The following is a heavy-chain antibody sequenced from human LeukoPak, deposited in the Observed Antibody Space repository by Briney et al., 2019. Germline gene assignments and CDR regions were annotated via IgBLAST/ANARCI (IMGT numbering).Heavy chain of an antibody. V-gene: IGHV1-69*13. CDR2: IIPIFGTA. CDR3: ARELMSYYDSSGQYYFDY. D-gene: IGHD3-22*01. Sequence: ASVKVSCKXSGGTFSSYAISWVRQAPGQGLEWLGVIIPIFGTANYAQKFQGRVTITADESTSTAYMELSSLRSEDTAVYYCARELMSYYDSSGQYYFDYWGQGTLVTVSS. J-gene: IGHJ4*02. CDR1: GGTFSSYA.